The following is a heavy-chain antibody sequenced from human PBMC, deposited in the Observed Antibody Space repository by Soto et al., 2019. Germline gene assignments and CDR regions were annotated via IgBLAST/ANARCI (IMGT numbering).Heavy chain of an antibody. D-gene: IGHD2-2*01. CDR2: ISSSSSYI. CDR1: GFTFSSYS. V-gene: IGHV3-21*01. Sequence: PGGSLRLSCAASGFTFSSYSMNWVRQAPGKGLEWVSSISSSSSYIYYADSVKGRFTISRDNAKNSLYLQMNSLRAEDTAVYYWASEKVVPAAFDYWGQGTLVTVSS. J-gene: IGHJ4*02. CDR3: ASEKVVPAAFDY.